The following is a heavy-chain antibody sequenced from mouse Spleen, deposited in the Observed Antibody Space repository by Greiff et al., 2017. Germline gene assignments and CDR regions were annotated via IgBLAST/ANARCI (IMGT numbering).Heavy chain of an antibody. D-gene: IGHD1-1*01. V-gene: IGHV14-3*01. Sequence: EVQVVESVAELVRPGASVKLSCTASGFNIKNTYMHWVKQRPEQGLEWIGRIDPANGNTKYAPKFQGKATITADTSSNTAYLQLSSLTSEDTAIYYCARSPLIYYYGSSHGWYFDVWGTGTTVTVSS. CDR3: ARSPLIYYYGSSHGWYFDV. CDR2: IDPANGNT. CDR1: GFNIKNTY. J-gene: IGHJ1*03.